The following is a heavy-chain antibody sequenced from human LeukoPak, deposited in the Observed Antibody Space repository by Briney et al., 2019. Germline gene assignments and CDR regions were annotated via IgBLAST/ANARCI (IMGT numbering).Heavy chain of an antibody. Sequence: SVKVSSKASGGTFSSYAISWVRQAPGQGLEWMGGIIPIFGTANYAQKFQGRVTITTDESTSTAYMELSSLRSEDTAVYYCASRFPAAGAFDIWGQGPMVTVSS. CDR2: IIPIFGTA. V-gene: IGHV1-69*05. CDR1: GGTFSSYA. CDR3: ASRFPAAGAFDI. D-gene: IGHD3-3*01. J-gene: IGHJ3*02.